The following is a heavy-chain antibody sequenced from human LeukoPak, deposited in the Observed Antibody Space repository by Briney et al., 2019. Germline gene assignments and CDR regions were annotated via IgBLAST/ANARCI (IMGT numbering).Heavy chain of an antibody. J-gene: IGHJ4*02. CDR1: GFTFDDYA. D-gene: IGHD1-26*01. V-gene: IGHV3-9*01. CDR3: ARLIVGAIDY. Sequence: GGSLRLSCAASGFTFDDYAMHWVRQAPGKGLEWVSGISWNSGSIGYADSVKGRFTISRDNAKNSLNLQMNSLRIEDTAVYYCARLIVGAIDYWGQGTLVTVSS. CDR2: ISWNSGSI.